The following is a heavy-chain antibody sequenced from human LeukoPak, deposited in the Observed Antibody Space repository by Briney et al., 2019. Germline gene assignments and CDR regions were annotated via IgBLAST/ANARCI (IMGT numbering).Heavy chain of an antibody. J-gene: IGHJ5*02. V-gene: IGHV4-34*01. D-gene: IGHD3-3*01. CDR2: INHSGST. CDR3: ARGPLRSGYYRPNWFDP. CDR1: GGSFSGYY. Sequence: PSETPSLTCAVYGGSFSGYYWSWIRQPPGKGLEWIGEINHSGSTNYNPSLKSRVTISVDTSKNQFSLKLSSVTAADTAVYYCARGPLRSGYYRPNWFDPWGQGTLVTVSS.